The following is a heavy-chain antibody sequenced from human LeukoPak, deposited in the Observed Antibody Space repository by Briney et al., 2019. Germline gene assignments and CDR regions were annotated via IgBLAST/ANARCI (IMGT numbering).Heavy chain of an antibody. J-gene: IGHJ3*02. CDR1: GGSISSGGYS. D-gene: IGHD6-6*01. Sequence: PSETLSLTCAVSGGSISSGGYSWSWIRQPPGKGLEWIGYIYHSGSTYYNPSLKSRVTISVDRSKNQFSLKLSSVTAADTAVYYCARVSYSNSGADAFDIWGQGTMVTVSS. CDR3: ARVSYSNSGADAFDI. V-gene: IGHV4-30-2*01. CDR2: IYHSGST.